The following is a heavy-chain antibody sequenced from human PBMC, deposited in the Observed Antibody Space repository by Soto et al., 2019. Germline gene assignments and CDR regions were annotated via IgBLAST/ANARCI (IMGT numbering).Heavy chain of an antibody. Sequence: EVKLVESGGGLVQPGGSLTLSCGVSGFPFAPSTMSWVRQAPGKGLEWVSTISVSVGSTYSADSVQGRFTVSSDISDNTLFLRMTSLTADDTAVYFCAKRDVPHSTSNAYFYDHWGRGVLVTVSS. D-gene: IGHD2-21*02. CDR2: ISVSVGST. V-gene: IGHV3-23*04. CDR3: AKRDVPHSTSNAYFYDH. CDR1: GFPFAPST. J-gene: IGHJ4*02.